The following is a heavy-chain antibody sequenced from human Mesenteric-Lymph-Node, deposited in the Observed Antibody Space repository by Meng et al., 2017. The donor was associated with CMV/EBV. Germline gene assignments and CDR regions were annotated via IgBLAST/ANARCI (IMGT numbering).Heavy chain of an antibody. J-gene: IGHJ4*02. CDR2: ISSSGNTI. D-gene: IGHD2-2*01. CDR3: ARVGHQLPPYFDY. CDR1: GFTFSDYY. Sequence: GESLKISCAASGFTFSDYYMSWIRQAPGKGLEWVSYISSSGNTIYYADSVKGRFTISRDNAKNSLYLQMNSLRAEDTAVYYCARVGHQLPPYFDYWGQGTLVTVSS. V-gene: IGHV3-11*01.